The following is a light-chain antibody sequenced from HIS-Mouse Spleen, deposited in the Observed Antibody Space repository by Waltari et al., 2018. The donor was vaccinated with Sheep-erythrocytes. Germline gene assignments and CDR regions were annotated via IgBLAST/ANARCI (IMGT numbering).Light chain of an antibody. J-gene: IGLJ1*01. CDR1: SSDVGGYNY. CDR2: EVS. Sequence: QSALTQPASVSGSPGRSITISCTGTSSDVGGYNYVYWYQQHPGKAPKLMIYEVSNRPSGVSTRFSGSKSGNTASLTISGLQAEDEADYYCSSYTSSSTYVFGTGTKVTVL. V-gene: IGLV2-14*01. CDR3: SSYTSSSTYV.